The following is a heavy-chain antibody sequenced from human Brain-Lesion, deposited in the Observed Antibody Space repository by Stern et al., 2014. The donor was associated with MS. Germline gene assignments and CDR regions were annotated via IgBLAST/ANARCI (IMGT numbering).Heavy chain of an antibody. Sequence: VQLVESGAEVKKPGASVKVSCKTSGYIFTGYYIHWVRQAPGQGLEWKAWNNPNSGGTKYAQKFQGSVNMSRGTSISTAYVELSSLTSDDTAVYYCARDQRGITIFGVVTDYYYLGMDVWGQGTTVTVSS. D-gene: IGHD3-3*01. CDR3: ARDQRGITIFGVVTDYYYLGMDV. CDR1: GYIFTGYY. V-gene: IGHV1-2*02. J-gene: IGHJ6*02. CDR2: NNPNSGGT.